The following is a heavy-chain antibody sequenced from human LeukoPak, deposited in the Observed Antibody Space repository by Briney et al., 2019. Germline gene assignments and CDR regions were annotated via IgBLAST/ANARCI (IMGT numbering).Heavy chain of an antibody. CDR1: GVRFSTYW. CDR2: IKQDGSEK. V-gene: IGHV3-7*01. CDR3: ARDILESDY. J-gene: IGHJ4*02. D-gene: IGHD1-26*01. Sequence: GGSLRLSCAASGVRFSTYWMNWVRQAPGKGLEWVAKIKQDGSEKYYVDSVKGRFTNSRDNAKNSLFLQMNSLRAEDTAVYYCARDILESDYWGQGTLVTVSS.